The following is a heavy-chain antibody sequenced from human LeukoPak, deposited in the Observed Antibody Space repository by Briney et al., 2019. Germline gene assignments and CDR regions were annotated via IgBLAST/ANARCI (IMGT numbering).Heavy chain of an antibody. CDR2: IYISGST. Sequence: SETLSLTCTVSGGSISSGNYYWSWIRQPAGKGLEWIGRIYISGSTNYNPSLKSRVTKSLDTSKNQFSLKLSSVTAADTAVYHCARGSSWSQDEYFQHWGQGTLVTVSS. D-gene: IGHD6-13*01. J-gene: IGHJ1*01. V-gene: IGHV4-61*02. CDR1: GGSISSGNYY. CDR3: ARGSSWSQDEYFQH.